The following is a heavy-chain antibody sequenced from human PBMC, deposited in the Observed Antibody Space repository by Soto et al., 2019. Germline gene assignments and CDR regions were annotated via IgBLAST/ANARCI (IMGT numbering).Heavy chain of an antibody. Sequence: GGSLRLSCAASGFTFSSYSMNWVRQAPGKGLEWVSYISSSSSTIYYADSVKGRFTISRDNAKNSLYLQMNSLRAEDTAVYYCARDPIVVVPAAMSPPYTDVWGKGTSVIVSS. CDR2: ISSSSSTI. V-gene: IGHV3-48*01. CDR3: ARDPIVVVPAAMSPPYTDV. D-gene: IGHD2-2*01. CDR1: GFTFSSYS. J-gene: IGHJ6*03.